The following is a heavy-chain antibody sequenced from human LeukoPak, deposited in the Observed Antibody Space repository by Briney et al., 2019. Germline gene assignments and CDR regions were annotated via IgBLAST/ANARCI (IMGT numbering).Heavy chain of an antibody. Sequence: SETLSLTCTVSGDSIIGYYWSWIRQPLGKGLEWIGYIHYSGSTNYNLSLQSRVTISVDTSRSHFSLKLSSATAADTAVYYCARGERLGPDFWGQGTLVTVSS. CDR3: ARGERLGPDF. CDR2: IHYSGST. CDR1: GDSIIGYY. D-gene: IGHD1-1*01. J-gene: IGHJ4*02. V-gene: IGHV4-59*01.